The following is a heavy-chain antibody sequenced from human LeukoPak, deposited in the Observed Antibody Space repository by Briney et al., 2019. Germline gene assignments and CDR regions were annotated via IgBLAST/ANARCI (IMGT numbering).Heavy chain of an antibody. D-gene: IGHD7-27*01. Sequence: KASETLSLTCTVSGGSISSSSYYWGWIRQPPGKGLEWIGSIYYSGSTYYNPSLESRLTMSVDTSKNQFSLHLTSVTAADTAVYYCARDWGTYFDYWGQGTLVTVSS. CDR3: ARDWGTYFDY. V-gene: IGHV4-39*07. CDR1: GGSISSSSYY. J-gene: IGHJ4*02. CDR2: IYYSGST.